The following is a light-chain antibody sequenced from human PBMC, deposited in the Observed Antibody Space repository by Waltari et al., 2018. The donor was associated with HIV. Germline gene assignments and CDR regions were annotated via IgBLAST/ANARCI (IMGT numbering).Light chain of an antibody. CDR1: SSNIGRNI. V-gene: IGLV1-44*01. CDR3: AAWDDSLNAWV. CDR2: SNN. Sequence: QSVLTQPPPASGTPGQRVSISCSGSSSNIGRNIVNWYQQLPGTAPKLLIYSNNQRPSGVPDRFSGSKSGTSASLAISGLQSEDEADYYCAAWDDSLNAWVFGGGTKLTVL. J-gene: IGLJ3*02.